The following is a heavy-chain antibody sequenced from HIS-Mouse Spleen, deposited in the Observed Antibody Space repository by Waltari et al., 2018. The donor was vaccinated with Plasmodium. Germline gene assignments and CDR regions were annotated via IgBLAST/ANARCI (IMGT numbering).Heavy chain of an antibody. CDR2: INPNSGGT. CDR3: ARDGPGETSYDY. J-gene: IGHJ4*02. CDR1: GYTFPGSY. Sequence: QVQLVQSGAEVKKPGASVQVSCTASGYTFPGSYMHWVRQAPGQGLEWMGWINPNSGGTNYAQKFQGRVTMTRDTSISTAYMELSRLRSDDTAVYYCARDGPGETSYDYWGQGTLVTVSS. D-gene: IGHD3-16*01. V-gene: IGHV1-2*02.